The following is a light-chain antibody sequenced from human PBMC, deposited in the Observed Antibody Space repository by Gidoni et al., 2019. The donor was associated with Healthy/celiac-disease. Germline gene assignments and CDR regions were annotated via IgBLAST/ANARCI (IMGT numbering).Light chain of an antibody. Sequence: QSVLTQPPSVSRAPGQRVTISCTGSRSNIGAGYDVHWYQKFTGTAPKLLIYGNSNRPSGVPDRFSGSKSGTSASLAITGLQAEDEADYYCQSYDSSLSGVVFGGGTKLTVL. CDR2: GNS. J-gene: IGLJ2*01. CDR1: RSNIGAGYD. CDR3: QSYDSSLSGVV. V-gene: IGLV1-40*01.